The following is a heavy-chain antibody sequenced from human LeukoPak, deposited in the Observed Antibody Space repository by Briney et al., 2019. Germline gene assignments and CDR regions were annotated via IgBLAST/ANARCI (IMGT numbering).Heavy chain of an antibody. D-gene: IGHD6-13*01. V-gene: IGHV3-74*01. J-gene: IGHJ5*01. Sequence: GGSLRLSCAASGFTFSRYWMHWVRQAPGKGLLWVSRINSDGSSTYYADSVKGRFTTSRDNAKNAPHLQMNSLTAEDTAVYYCARGIGAGSNWFDSWGQGTRVTVSS. CDR3: ARGIGAGSNWFDS. CDR2: INSDGSST. CDR1: GFTFSRYW.